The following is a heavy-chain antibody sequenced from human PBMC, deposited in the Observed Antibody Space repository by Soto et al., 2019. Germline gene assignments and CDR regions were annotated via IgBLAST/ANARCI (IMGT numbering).Heavy chain of an antibody. V-gene: IGHV4-39*01. J-gene: IGHJ4*02. CDR1: GGSISSSSYY. CDR3: ARHASFYCSSTSCYSYFDY. Sequence: PSETLSLTCTVSGGSISSSSYYWGWIRQPPGKGLEWIGSIYYSGSTYYNPSLKSRVTISVDTSKNQFSLKLSSVTAADTAVYYCARHASFYCSSTSCYSYFDYWGPGTLVTVSS. D-gene: IGHD2-2*01. CDR2: IYYSGST.